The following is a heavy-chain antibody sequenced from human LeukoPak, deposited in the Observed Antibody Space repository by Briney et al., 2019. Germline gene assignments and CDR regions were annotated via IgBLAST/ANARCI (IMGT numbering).Heavy chain of an antibody. CDR2: IYYSGST. J-gene: IGHJ3*02. Sequence: SETLSLTCTVSGGSISGYYWSWIRQPPGKGLEYIGYIYYSGSTNYNPSLKSRVTISVDTSKNQFSLKLSSVTAADTAVYYCARATPRFLEWLGGNAFDIWGQGTMVTVSS. CDR3: ARATPRFLEWLGGNAFDI. D-gene: IGHD3-3*01. CDR1: GGSISGYY. V-gene: IGHV4-59*08.